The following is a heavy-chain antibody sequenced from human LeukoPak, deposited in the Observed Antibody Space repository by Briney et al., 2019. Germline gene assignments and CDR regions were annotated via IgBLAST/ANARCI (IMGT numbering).Heavy chain of an antibody. CDR3: ATYCSSANCYIWGYYFDY. Sequence: ASVKVSCKASGGTFSSYAISWVRQAPGQGLEWMGGIIPISGTTNYAQKFQGRVTITAGESTSTAYMELSSLRSEDTAMYYCATYCSSANCYIWGYYFDYWGQGTLVTVSS. J-gene: IGHJ4*02. CDR1: GGTFSSYA. CDR2: IIPISGTT. V-gene: IGHV1-69*13. D-gene: IGHD2-2*01.